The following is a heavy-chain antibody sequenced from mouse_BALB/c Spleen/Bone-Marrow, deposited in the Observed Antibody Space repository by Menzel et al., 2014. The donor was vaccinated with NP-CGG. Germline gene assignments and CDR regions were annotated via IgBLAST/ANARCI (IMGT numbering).Heavy chain of an antibody. Sequence: QLQLQQSGAELAKPGASVKMSCKASGYTFTSYWMHWVKQRPGQGLEWIGYINPSTGYTEYNQKFKDKATLTADKSSSTAYMQLSSLTSEDSAVYYCTTGTYYFDYWGQGTTLTVSS. J-gene: IGHJ2*01. CDR2: INPSTGYT. V-gene: IGHV1-7*01. CDR3: TTGTYYFDY. D-gene: IGHD4-1*01. CDR1: GYTFTSYW.